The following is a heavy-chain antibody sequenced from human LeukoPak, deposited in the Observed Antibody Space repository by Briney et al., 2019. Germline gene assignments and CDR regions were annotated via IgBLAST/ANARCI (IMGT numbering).Heavy chain of an antibody. CDR3: ARRGGVVLDY. D-gene: IGHD3-3*01. V-gene: IGHV4-38-2*01. J-gene: IGHJ4*02. CDR2: IYHSGST. CDR1: GYSISSGYY. Sequence: PSETLSLTCAVSGYSISSGYYWGWIRPPPGKGLEWIGSIYHSGSTYYNPSLKSRVTISVDTSKNQLSLKLNSVTAADTAVYYCARRGGVVLDYWGQGTLVTVSS.